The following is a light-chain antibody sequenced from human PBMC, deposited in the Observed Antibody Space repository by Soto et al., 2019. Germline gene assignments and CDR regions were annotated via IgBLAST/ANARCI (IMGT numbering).Light chain of an antibody. CDR3: VLYMGGGIWV. CDR2: STN. CDR1: CGAVSTNYY. Sequence: QTVVTQEPSFSVSPGRTVTLTCGLSCGAVSTNYYPSWYQQTPGQAPPTLIYSTNTRSSGVPDRFSGSIPGNKAALTITGAQADDEADYYCVLYMGGGIWVFGGGTKLTVL. V-gene: IGLV8-61*01. J-gene: IGLJ3*02.